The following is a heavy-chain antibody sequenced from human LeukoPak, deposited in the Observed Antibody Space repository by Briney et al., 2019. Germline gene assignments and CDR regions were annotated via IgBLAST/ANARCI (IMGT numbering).Heavy chain of an antibody. V-gene: IGHV1-46*01. Sequence: ASVKVSCKASGYTFTSYHMHWVRQAPGQGLEWMGIINPSGGSTSYAQKFQGRVTMTRDTSTSTVYMELSSLRSEDTAVYYCAIAQGGYCSGGSCAWFDPWGQGTLVTVSS. D-gene: IGHD2-15*01. CDR3: AIAQGGYCSGGSCAWFDP. CDR2: INPSGGST. CDR1: GYTFTSYH. J-gene: IGHJ5*02.